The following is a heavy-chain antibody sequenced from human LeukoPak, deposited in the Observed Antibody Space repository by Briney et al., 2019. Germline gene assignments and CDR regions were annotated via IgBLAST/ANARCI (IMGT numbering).Heavy chain of an antibody. D-gene: IGHD5-18*01. CDR3: ATGVATAFTY. Sequence: ASVKLSCKASGYTFTAYYIHWVRQAPGQGLEWMAWINHNSGDTYSAPQFQGRVTMTRDTSISTASMELSWLSSGDTAVYYCATGVATAFTYWGQGTLVTVST. CDR1: GYTFTAYY. J-gene: IGHJ4*02. CDR2: INHNSGDT. V-gene: IGHV1-2*02.